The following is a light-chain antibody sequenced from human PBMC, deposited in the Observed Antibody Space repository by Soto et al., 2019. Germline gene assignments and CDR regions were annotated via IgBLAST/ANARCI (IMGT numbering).Light chain of an antibody. CDR3: QQRNNWPKIT. V-gene: IGKV3-11*01. Sequence: EIVLTQSPVTLSLSPGERATLSCRASHSVGTYLAWYQQKTGLAPRLLISDASNRAAGIPARFSGSGSGTDFTLTISSLEAEDLAVYYCQQRNNWPKITFGQGTRLEIK. CDR1: HSVGTY. CDR2: DAS. J-gene: IGKJ5*01.